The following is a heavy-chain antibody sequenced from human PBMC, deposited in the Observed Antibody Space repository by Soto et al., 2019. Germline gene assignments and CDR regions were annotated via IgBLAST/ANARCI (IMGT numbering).Heavy chain of an antibody. CDR2: ISAYDGNT. CDR1: GYTFTSYG. J-gene: IGHJ6*02. V-gene: IGHV1-18*03. CDR3: ARHGQTGIQLWFPRYGMDV. D-gene: IGHD5-18*01. Sequence: SVKVSCKASGYTFTSYGISWVRQAPVQGLEWMGWISAYDGNTNYAQKLQGRVTMTTETSTSTAYRELRSLRSDDMAVYYCARHGQTGIQLWFPRYGMDVWGQ.